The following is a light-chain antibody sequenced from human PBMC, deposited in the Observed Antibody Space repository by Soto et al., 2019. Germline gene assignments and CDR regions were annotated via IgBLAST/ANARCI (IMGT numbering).Light chain of an antibody. CDR1: SSDVGGYNY. V-gene: IGLV2-14*01. CDR2: DVS. J-gene: IGLJ1*01. Sequence: QSVLTQPASVSGSPGQSITISCTGTSSDVGGYNYVSWYQQHPGKAPKLMIYDVSNRPSGVSNRFSGSKSGNTASLTISGLEAEEEADYYFSSYTSSSTPYVFGTGTKVTVL. CDR3: SSYTSSSTPYV.